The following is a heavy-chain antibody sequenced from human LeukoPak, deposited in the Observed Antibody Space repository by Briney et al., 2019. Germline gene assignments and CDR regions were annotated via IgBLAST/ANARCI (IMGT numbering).Heavy chain of an antibody. V-gene: IGHV4-59*01. CDR2: IYYSGST. CDR3: ARDRNGDYYFDY. Sequence: PSETLSLTCTVSGGSISSYYWSWIRQPPGKGLEWIGYIYYSGSTNYNPSPKSRVTISVDTSKNQFSLKLSSVTAADTAVYYCARDRNGDYYFDYWGQGTLVTVSS. J-gene: IGHJ4*02. D-gene: IGHD4-17*01. CDR1: GGSISSYY.